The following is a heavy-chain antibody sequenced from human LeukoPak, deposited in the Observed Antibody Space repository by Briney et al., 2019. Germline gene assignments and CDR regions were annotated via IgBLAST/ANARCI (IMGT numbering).Heavy chain of an antibody. V-gene: IGHV1-2*02. D-gene: IGHD3-22*01. J-gene: IGHJ6*03. CDR3: ARAVNYYDSSGYGYMDV. Sequence: ASVKVSCKASGYTFTGYYMHWVRQAPGQGLGWMGWINPNSGGTNYAQKFQGRVTMTRDTSISTAYMELSRLRSDDTAVYYCARAVNYYDSSGYGYMDVWGKGTTVAVSS. CDR1: GYTFTGYY. CDR2: INPNSGGT.